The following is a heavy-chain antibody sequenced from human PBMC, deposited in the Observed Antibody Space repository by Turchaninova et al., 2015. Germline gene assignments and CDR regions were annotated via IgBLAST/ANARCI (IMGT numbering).Heavy chain of an antibody. CDR3: ARGRSCSGNTCYGWFDP. Sequence: WAWTRHPPGERLDWIGRISYRGTTSYNPPLERRVTMSVDTSKSQCSLRLSSVTVADTAVYYCARGRSCSGNTCYGWFDPWGQGTLVTVSS. V-gene: IGHV4-39*07. J-gene: IGHJ5*02. D-gene: IGHD2-15*01. CDR2: ISYRGTT.